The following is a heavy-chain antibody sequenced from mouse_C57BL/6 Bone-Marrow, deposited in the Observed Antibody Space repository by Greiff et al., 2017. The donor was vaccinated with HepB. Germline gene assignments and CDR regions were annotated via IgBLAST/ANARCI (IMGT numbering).Heavy chain of an antibody. CDR3: ASDYYGSSSDY. CDR1: GYTFTSYW. CDR2: IYPGSGST. D-gene: IGHD1-1*01. Sequence: QVQLKQPGAELVKPGASVKMSCKASGYTFTSYWITWVKQRPGQGLEWIGDIYPGSGSTNYNEKFKSKATLTVDTSSSTAYMQRSSLTSEDSAVYYCASDYYGSSSDYWGQGTTLTVSS. V-gene: IGHV1-55*01. J-gene: IGHJ2*01.